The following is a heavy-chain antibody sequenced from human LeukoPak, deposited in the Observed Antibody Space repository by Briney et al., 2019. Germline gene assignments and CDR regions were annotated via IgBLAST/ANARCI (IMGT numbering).Heavy chain of an antibody. CDR3: ARMPGAARSAWAPTYYYYGMDV. J-gene: IGHJ6*02. Sequence: SETLSLTCTVSGGSISSSSYYWGWIRQPPGKGLEWIGSIYYSGSTYYNPSLKSRVTISVDTSKNQFSLKLSSVTAADTAVYYCARMPGAARSAWAPTYYYYGMDVWGQGTTVTVSS. D-gene: IGHD2-15*01. CDR1: GGSISSSSYY. V-gene: IGHV4-39*01. CDR2: IYYSGST.